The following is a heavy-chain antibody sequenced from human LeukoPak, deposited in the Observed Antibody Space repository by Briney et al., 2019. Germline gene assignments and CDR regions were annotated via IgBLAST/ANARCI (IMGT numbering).Heavy chain of an antibody. Sequence: GGSLRLSCAASGFTFSSYWMHWVRQAPGEGLVWVSRINDDATSTTYADSVKGRFTISRDNAKNTLYLQMSSLRAEDTAVYYCATPTDGSGSYYTLWGQGTLVTVSS. CDR1: GFTFSSYW. CDR3: ATPTDGSGSYYTL. D-gene: IGHD3-10*01. CDR2: INDDATST. V-gene: IGHV3-74*01. J-gene: IGHJ4*02.